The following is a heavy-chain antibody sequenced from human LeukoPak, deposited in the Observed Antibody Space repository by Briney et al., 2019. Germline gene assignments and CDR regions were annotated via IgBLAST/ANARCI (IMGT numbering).Heavy chain of an antibody. Sequence: GGSLRLSCAASGFTFSSYSMNWVRQAPVKGLEWVSSISSSSSYIYYADSVKGRFTISRDNAKNSLYLQMNSLRAEDTAVYYCAGSEYSYGYVYAYWGQGTLVTVSS. D-gene: IGHD5-18*01. V-gene: IGHV3-21*01. CDR2: ISSSSSYI. CDR3: AGSEYSYGYVYAY. CDR1: GFTFSSYS. J-gene: IGHJ4*02.